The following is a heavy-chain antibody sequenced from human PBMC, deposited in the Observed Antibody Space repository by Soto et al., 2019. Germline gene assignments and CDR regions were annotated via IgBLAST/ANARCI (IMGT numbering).Heavy chain of an antibody. CDR2: IYYSGST. D-gene: IGHD2-15*01. Sequence: SETLSLTCTVSGGSISSSSYYWGWIRQPPGKGLEWIGSIYYSGSTYYNPSLKSRVTISVDTSKNQFSLKLSSVTAADTAVYYCARSGIAATTFFWFEPWGQGPLVTVSS. CDR1: GGSISSSSYY. V-gene: IGHV4-39*01. CDR3: ARSGIAATTFFWFEP. J-gene: IGHJ5*02.